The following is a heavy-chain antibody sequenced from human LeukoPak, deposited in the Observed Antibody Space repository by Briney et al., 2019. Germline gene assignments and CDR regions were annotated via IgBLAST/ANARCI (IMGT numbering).Heavy chain of an antibody. Sequence: GGSLRLSCAASGFTFSDYYMSWIRQAPGKGLEWVSCISSSGSTIYYADSVKGRFTISRDNAKNSLYLQMNSLRAEDTAVYYCARGYCGGDCYSSFDYWGQGTLVTVSS. J-gene: IGHJ4*02. V-gene: IGHV3-11*01. CDR2: ISSSGSTI. CDR1: GFTFSDYY. CDR3: ARGYCGGDCYSSFDY. D-gene: IGHD2-21*02.